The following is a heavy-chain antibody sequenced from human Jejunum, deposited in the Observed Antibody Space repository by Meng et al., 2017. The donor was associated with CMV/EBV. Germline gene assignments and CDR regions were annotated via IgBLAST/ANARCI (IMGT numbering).Heavy chain of an antibody. CDR1: CFPFRGFW. Sequence: CSSSCFPFRGFWLPWFRQPPEERLDWVANIKEDGTKTYYGDSVKGRFTISRDNAKNSLFLQMNSLRVEDTAIYYCVRDPVRGGDLDIWGPGTLVTVSS. D-gene: IGHD2-21*02. V-gene: IGHV3-7*01. CDR2: IKEDGTKT. CDR3: VRDPVRGGDLDI. J-gene: IGHJ4*02.